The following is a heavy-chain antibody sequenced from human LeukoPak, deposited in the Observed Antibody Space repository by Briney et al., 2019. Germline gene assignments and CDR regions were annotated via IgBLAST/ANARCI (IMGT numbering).Heavy chain of an antibody. V-gene: IGHV3-74*01. D-gene: IGHD2-21*02. CDR1: GFTFSAYW. Sequence: GGSLRLSCAASGFTFSAYWMHWVRQAPGKGLVWVSRIDSDGTRTTYADSVKGRFTISRDNAKNTLYLQMNSLRAEDTAVYYCARSPNCGGDCSWGQGTLVTVSS. CDR3: ARSPNCGGDCS. CDR2: IDSDGTRT. J-gene: IGHJ5*02.